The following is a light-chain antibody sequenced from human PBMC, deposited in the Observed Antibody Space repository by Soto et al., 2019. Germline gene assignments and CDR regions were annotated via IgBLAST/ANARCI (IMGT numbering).Light chain of an antibody. CDR2: DAS. CDR1: QSVSSY. CDR3: QQRSTKWT. Sequence: EIVLTQSPATLSLSPGERATLSCRASQSVSSYLAWYQQKPGHAPRLLIYDASNRATGIPARFSGSGSGTDFTLTISSLEPEDFAVYYCQQRSTKWTFGQGTKVEIK. J-gene: IGKJ1*01. V-gene: IGKV3-11*01.